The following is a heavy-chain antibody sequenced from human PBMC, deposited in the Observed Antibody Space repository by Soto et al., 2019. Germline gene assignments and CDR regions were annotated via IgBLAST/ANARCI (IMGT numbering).Heavy chain of an antibody. CDR1: GFTFSSYA. Sequence: PEESLRLSCTASGFTFSSYAKHWVRQAPGKGLEYVSAISSNGGSTYYANSVKGRFTISRDNSKNTLYLQMGSLRAEDMAVYYCARRSPYYYYGMDVWGQGT. CDR3: ARRSPYYYYGMDV. V-gene: IGHV3-64*01. CDR2: ISSNGGST. J-gene: IGHJ6*02.